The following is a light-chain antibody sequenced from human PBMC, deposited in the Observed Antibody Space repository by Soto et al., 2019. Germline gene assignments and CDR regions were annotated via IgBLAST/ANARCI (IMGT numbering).Light chain of an antibody. CDR3: QKYNSAPWT. J-gene: IGKJ1*01. CDR1: QGISNY. CDR2: AAS. Sequence: DIQMTQSPSSLSASVGDRVTITCRASQGISNYVAWYQQKPGKLPKLLIYAASTLQSGVPSRFSGSGSGTDFTLPISSLQSEDGATYYCQKYNSAPWTFGQGTKVEI. V-gene: IGKV1-27*01.